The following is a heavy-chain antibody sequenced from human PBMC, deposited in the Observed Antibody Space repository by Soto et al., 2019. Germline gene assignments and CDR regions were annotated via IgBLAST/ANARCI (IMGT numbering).Heavy chain of an antibody. V-gene: IGHV3-21*01. CDR3: ARDRFWGSGYYYYYGTDV. CDR1: GFTFSSYS. D-gene: IGHD7-27*01. Sequence: GGSLRLSCAASGFTFSSYSMNWVRQAPGKGLEWVSSISSSSSYIYYADSVKGRFTISRDNAKNSLYLQMNSLRAEDTAVYYCARDRFWGSGYYYYYGTDVWGQGTTVTVSS. CDR2: ISSSSSYI. J-gene: IGHJ6*02.